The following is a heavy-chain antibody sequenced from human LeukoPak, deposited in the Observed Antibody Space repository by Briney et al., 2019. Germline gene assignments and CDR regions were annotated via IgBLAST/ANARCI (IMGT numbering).Heavy chain of an antibody. CDR1: GYTFIGYY. CDR2: INPNSGGT. J-gene: IGHJ4*02. D-gene: IGHD3-3*01. V-gene: IGHV1-2*02. Sequence: GASVKVSCKASGYTFIGYYMYWVRQAPGQGLEWMGWINPNSGGTNYAQKFQGRVTMTRDTSISTAYMELSRLRSDDTAVYYCARDEEWGQNFDYWGQGTLVTVSS. CDR3: ARDEEWGQNFDY.